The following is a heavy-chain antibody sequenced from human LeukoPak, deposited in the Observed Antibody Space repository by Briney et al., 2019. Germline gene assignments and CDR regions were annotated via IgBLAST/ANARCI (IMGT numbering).Heavy chain of an antibody. V-gene: IGHV3-7*04. CDR3: ARADRGGADTY. CDR1: GFTFSGYW. D-gene: IGHD3-16*01. CDR2: INQAGSVQ. Sequence: GGSLRLSCAASGFTFSGYWIHWVRQAPGKGPEWLANINQAGSVQNYVDSVRGRFTISRDNAKNSLFLQMNSLRAEDTAVYYCARADRGGADTYWGQGTLVAVSS. J-gene: IGHJ4*02.